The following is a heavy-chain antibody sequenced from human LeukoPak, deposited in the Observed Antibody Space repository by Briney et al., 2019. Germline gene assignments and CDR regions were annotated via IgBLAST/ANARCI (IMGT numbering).Heavy chain of an antibody. CDR1: GYTFTSYD. D-gene: IGHD6-13*01. V-gene: IGHV1-8*01. CDR2: MNPNSGIT. Sequence: ASVKVSCKASGYTFTSYDINWVRQATGQGLEWMGWMNPNSGITGYVQKFQGRVTMTRNTSISTAYMELSSLRFEDTAVYYCARGIEPGQQQLTPIDYWGQGSLVTVSS. J-gene: IGHJ4*02. CDR3: ARGIEPGQQQLTPIDY.